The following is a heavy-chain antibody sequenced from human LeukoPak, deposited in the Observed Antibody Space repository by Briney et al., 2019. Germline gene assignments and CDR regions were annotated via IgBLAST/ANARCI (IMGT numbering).Heavy chain of an antibody. Sequence: SETLSPTCTVSGGSITDHYWSWIRQPPGKGLEWIGYIYYSGSTNYNPSLESRVTISVDTSKTHFSMRLSSVTAADTAVYFCARDPAYGGRAFDLWGQGTLVTVSS. J-gene: IGHJ3*01. V-gene: IGHV4-59*11. CDR3: ARDPAYGGRAFDL. CDR2: IYYSGST. CDR1: GGSITDHY. D-gene: IGHD4-23*01.